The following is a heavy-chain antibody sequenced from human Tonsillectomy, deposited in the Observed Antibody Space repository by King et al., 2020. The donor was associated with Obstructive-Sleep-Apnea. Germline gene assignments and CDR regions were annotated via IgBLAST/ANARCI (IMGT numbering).Heavy chain of an antibody. D-gene: IGHD6-13*01. J-gene: IGHJ5*02. CDR2: INHSGST. CDR3: ARGSGAAAVNWFDP. CDR1: GGSFSDYY. V-gene: IGHV4-34*01. Sequence: VQLQQWGAGLLKPSETLSLTCAVYGGSFSDYYWSWIRQPPGKGLEWIGEINHSGSTNYNPSLTSRVTISADTSNNQFSLKLSSVTAADTAVYYCARGSGAAAVNWFDPWGQGTLVTVSS.